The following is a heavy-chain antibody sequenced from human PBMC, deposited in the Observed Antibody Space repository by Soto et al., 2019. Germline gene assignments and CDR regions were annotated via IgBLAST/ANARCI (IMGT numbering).Heavy chain of an antibody. J-gene: IGHJ4*02. CDR2: IKSKTDGGTT. D-gene: IGHD5-18*01. Sequence: GGSLRLSCAASGFTFSNAWMSWVRQAPGKGLEWVGRIKSKTDGGTTDYAAPVKGRFTISRDDSKNTLYLQMNSLNTEDTAVYYCTPWIQLWPQVWYFDYRGQGSLLIVSS. CDR3: TPWIQLWPQVWYFDY. CDR1: GFTFSNAW. V-gene: IGHV3-15*01.